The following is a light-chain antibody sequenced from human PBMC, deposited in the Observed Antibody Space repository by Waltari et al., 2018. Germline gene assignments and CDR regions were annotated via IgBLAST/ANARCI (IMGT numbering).Light chain of an antibody. CDR1: QRFDRW. CDR3: QQYHSDLLS. CDR2: ESS. V-gene: IGKV1-5*03. J-gene: IGKJ4*01. Sequence: DIQMTQSPSTLSASVGDRVTMTCRASQRFDRWLAWYQQKPGQAPRVIIYESSSLESGVPSRFSGSGFGTEFTLTINNLQPDDFATYYCQQYHSDLLSFGGGTRVEIK.